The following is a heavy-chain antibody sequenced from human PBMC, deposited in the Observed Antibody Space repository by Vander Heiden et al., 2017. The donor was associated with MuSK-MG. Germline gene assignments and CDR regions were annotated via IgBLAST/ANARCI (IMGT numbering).Heavy chain of an antibody. J-gene: IGHJ4*02. CDR3: AKDGGAVAGTGPFDY. Sequence: EVQLVESGGGLVQPGRSLRLSCAASGFTFDDYAMHWVRQAPGKGVEWVSGISWNSGSIGYADSVKGRFTISRDNAKNSLYLQMNSLRAEDTALYYCAKDGGAVAGTGPFDYWGQGTLVTVSS. CDR2: ISWNSGSI. CDR1: GFTFDDYA. V-gene: IGHV3-9*01. D-gene: IGHD6-19*01.